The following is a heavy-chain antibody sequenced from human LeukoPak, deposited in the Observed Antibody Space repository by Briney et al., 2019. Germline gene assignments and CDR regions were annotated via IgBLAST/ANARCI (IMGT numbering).Heavy chain of an antibody. J-gene: IGHJ5*02. D-gene: IGHD2/OR15-2a*01. CDR1: GFTVSSNY. V-gene: IGHV3-53*01. CDR3: ARDFSKGFDP. CDR2: IYSGGST. Sequence: GGSLRLSCAASGFTVSSNYMSWLRQAPGKGLEWVSVIYSGGSTYYADSVRGRFTISRDNSKNTLYLQMNSLRAEDTAVYYCARDFSKGFDPWGQGTLVTVSS.